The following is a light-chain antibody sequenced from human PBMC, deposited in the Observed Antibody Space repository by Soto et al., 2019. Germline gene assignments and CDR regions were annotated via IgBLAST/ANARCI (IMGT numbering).Light chain of an antibody. CDR2: AVN. CDR1: SSDVGDYNY. CDR3: CSYAGSYTWV. V-gene: IGLV2-11*01. Sequence: QSALTQPRSVSGSPGQSVTISCTGTSSDVGDYNYVSWYQQHPGKAPKLLIYAVNMRPSGVPDRFSGSKSGNTASLTISGLQAEDEADYSCCSYAGSYTWVFGGGTQLTFL. J-gene: IGLJ3*02.